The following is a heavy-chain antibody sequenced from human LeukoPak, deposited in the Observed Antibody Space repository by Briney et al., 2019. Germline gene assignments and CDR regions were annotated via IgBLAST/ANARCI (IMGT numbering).Heavy chain of an antibody. J-gene: IGHJ6*02. CDR3: ARGVTPNSYYYGMDV. V-gene: IGHV4-4*02. D-gene: IGHD5-18*01. CDR1: GGSISSNNW. CDR2: IYHSGST. Sequence: SETLSLTCAVSGGSISSNNWWGWVRQPPGKGLEWIGYIYHSGSTYYNPSLKSRVTISVDRSKNQFSLKLSSVTAADTAVYYCARGVTPNSYYYGMDVWGQGTTVTVSS.